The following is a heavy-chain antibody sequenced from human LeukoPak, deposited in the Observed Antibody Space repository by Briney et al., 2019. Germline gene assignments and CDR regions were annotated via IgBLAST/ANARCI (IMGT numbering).Heavy chain of an antibody. CDR3: ARRFGYCSGGSCYFDY. Sequence: SETLSLTCTVSGGSISSYYWSWIRQPAGKGLEWIGRIYTSGSTNYNPSLKSRVTMSVDTSKNQFSLKLSSVTAADTAVYYCARRFGYCSGGSCYFDYWGQGTLVTVSS. V-gene: IGHV4-4*07. J-gene: IGHJ4*02. D-gene: IGHD2-15*01. CDR2: IYTSGST. CDR1: GGSISSYY.